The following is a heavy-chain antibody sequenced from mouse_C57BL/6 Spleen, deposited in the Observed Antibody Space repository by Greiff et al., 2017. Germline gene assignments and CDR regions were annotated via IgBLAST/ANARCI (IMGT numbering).Heavy chain of an antibody. J-gene: IGHJ4*01. D-gene: IGHD1-1*01. CDR1: GFTFSNYW. CDR2: IRLKSDNYAT. V-gene: IGHV6-3*01. Sequence: EVQRVESGGGLVQPGGSMKLSCVASGFTFSNYWMNWVRQSPEKGLEWVAQIRLKSDNYATHYAESVKGRFTISRDDSKSSVYLQMNNLRAEDTGIYYCSFITTVVVRAMDYWGQGTSVTVSS. CDR3: SFITTVVVRAMDY.